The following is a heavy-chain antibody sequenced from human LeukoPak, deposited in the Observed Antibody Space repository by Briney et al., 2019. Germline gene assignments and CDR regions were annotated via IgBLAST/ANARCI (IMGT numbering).Heavy chain of an antibody. V-gene: IGHV1-69*13. J-gene: IGHJ4*02. CDR2: IIPMFGSP. CDR3: ARWAGSCTANNCYMPLDY. D-gene: IGHD1-1*01. CDR1: VGTFSTYS. Sequence: SVTVSCKSSVGTFSTYSINWVRQAPGQGLEWMGGIIPMFGSPNDAQKFQGRVTITADASTSTAYMELRSLTSGDTAVYFCARWAGSCTANNCYMPLDYWGQGTLVTVSS.